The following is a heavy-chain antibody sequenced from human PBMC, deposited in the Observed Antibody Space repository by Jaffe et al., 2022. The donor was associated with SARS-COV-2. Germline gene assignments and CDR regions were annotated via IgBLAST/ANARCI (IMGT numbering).Heavy chain of an antibody. Sequence: QVQLVQSGAEVKKPGASVKVSCKASGYTFTGYYMHWVRQAPGQGLEWMGWINPNSGGTNYAQKFQGRVTMTRDTSISTAYMELSRLRSDDTAVYYCARPDYSSGWANWFDPWGQGTLVTVSS. CDR1: GYTFTGYY. CDR2: INPNSGGT. J-gene: IGHJ5*02. CDR3: ARPDYSSGWANWFDP. D-gene: IGHD6-19*01. V-gene: IGHV1-2*02.